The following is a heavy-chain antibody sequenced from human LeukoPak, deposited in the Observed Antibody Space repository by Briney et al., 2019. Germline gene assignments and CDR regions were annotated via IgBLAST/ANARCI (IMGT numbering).Heavy chain of an antibody. CDR2: ISYDGSNK. CDR3: AVIAARPI. Sequence: AGGSLRLSCAASGFTFSSYAMHWVRQAPGKGLEWVAVISYDGSNKYYADSVKGRFTISRDNSKNTLYLQMNSLRAEDTAVYYCAVIAARPIWGQGTLVTVSS. CDR1: GFTFSSYA. V-gene: IGHV3-30-3*01. D-gene: IGHD6-6*01. J-gene: IGHJ4*02.